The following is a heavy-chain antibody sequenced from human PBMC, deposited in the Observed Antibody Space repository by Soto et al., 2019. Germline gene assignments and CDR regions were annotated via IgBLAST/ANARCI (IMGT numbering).Heavy chain of an antibody. J-gene: IGHJ4*02. D-gene: IGHD3-10*01. CDR2: ISRSGGST. Sequence: GGSLRLSCAASGFTFSTCAMSWVRQASGKGLEWVSTISRSGGSTYYADSVKGRFTISRDNSNSTLYLQMNSLRAEDTALYYCAKQGDYYKSPHAFWAQGTLVTVSS. CDR1: GFTFSTCA. V-gene: IGHV3-23*01. CDR3: AKQGDYYKSPHAF.